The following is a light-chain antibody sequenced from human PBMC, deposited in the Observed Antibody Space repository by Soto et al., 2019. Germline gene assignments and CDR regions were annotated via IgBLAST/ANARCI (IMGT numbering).Light chain of an antibody. J-gene: IGKJ1*01. CDR1: QSMTSR. V-gene: IGKV1-5*01. CDR3: QQYDDYWT. Sequence: DIQMTQSPSTLSASVGDRVTITCRASQSMTSRLAWYQQKPGKAPKLLIYDASSLPSGVPSRFSGSGFGTEFTIIISSLQPDDFATYYCQQYDDYWTFGQGTKV. CDR2: DAS.